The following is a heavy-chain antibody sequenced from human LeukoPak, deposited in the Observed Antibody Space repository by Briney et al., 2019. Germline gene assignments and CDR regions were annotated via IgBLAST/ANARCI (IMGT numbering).Heavy chain of an antibody. CDR1: GLSFSSFA. Sequence: AGGSLRLSCAVSGLSFSSFAMHWVRQAPGKGLEWVAALSHDGIYKHYVDSVKGRFTISRDNSKNTLFLQINGLRAEDTALYYCAKTTSGSLNWFDPWGQGTLVTVSS. V-gene: IGHV3-30-3*02. D-gene: IGHD3-10*01. CDR2: LSHDGIYK. CDR3: AKTTSGSLNWFDP. J-gene: IGHJ5*02.